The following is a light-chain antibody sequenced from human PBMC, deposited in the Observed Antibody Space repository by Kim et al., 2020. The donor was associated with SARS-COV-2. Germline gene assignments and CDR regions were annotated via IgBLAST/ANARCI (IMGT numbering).Light chain of an antibody. CDR3: QQYGNYPYT. Sequence: ASVGGRVSITCRASQDVKYYVSWFQHKPGKGPKSLIYASSTLQSGVPSRFSGSGSGTHFTLTITSLQPEDTATYYCQQYGNYPYTFGQGTKLEI. CDR2: ASS. V-gene: IGKV1-16*01. CDR1: QDVKYY. J-gene: IGKJ2*01.